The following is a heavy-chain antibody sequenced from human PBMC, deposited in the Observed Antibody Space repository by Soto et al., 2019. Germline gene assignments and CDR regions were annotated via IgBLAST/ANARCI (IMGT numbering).Heavy chain of an antibody. CDR1: GFTFIDYY. D-gene: IGHD3-10*01. Sequence: QVQLVESGGGWAKPGGSRRLSCPPPGFTFIDYYMSGIRKAPGKGLEWVSYISSSGSTIYYADSVKGRFTISRDNAKNSLYLQMNSLRAEDTAVYYCARFAVRGWSWFDPWGQGTLVTVSS. V-gene: IGHV3-11*01. J-gene: IGHJ5*02. CDR3: ARFAVRGWSWFDP. CDR2: ISSSGSTI.